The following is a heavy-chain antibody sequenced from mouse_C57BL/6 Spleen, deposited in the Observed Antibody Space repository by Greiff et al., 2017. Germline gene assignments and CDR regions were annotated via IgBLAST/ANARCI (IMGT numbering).Heavy chain of an antibody. Sequence: QVQLQQPGAELVKPGASVKLSYKASGYTFTSYWMHWVKQRPGRGLEWIGRIDPTSGGTKYNEKFKSKATLTVDKPSSTAYMQLSSLTSEDSAVYYCARGGMVTTGYWYCDVWGTGTTVTVSS. J-gene: IGHJ1*03. CDR2: IDPTSGGT. V-gene: IGHV1-72*01. CDR1: GYTFTSYW. D-gene: IGHD2-2*01. CDR3: ARGGMVTTGYWYCDV.